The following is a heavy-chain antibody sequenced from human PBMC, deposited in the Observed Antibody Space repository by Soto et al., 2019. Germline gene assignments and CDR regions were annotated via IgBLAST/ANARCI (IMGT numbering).Heavy chain of an antibody. J-gene: IGHJ6*02. V-gene: IGHV1-2*04. CDR2: INPKSGGT. D-gene: IGHD2-8*01. CDR1: GYSFTDYH. Sequence: QVQLVQSGAEVKKPGASVKVSCKASGYSFTDYHIHWVRQAPGQGLEWLGRINPKSGGTSTAQKFQGWVTMTTDTSIRTASMELTRLTSDDTAIYYCARGDSTDSSNGVCYFFYNHDMDVWGQGTTVTVSS. CDR3: ARGDSTDSSNGVCYFFYNHDMDV.